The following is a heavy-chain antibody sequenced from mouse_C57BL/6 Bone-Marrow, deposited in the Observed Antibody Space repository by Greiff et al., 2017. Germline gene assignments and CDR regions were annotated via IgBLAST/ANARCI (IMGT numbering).Heavy chain of an antibody. V-gene: IGHV8-8*01. J-gene: IGHJ1*03. D-gene: IGHD2-1*01. Sequence: QVTLKESGPGILQPSQSLSLTCSFSGFSLSTFGMGVGWIRQPSGKGLEWLAHIWWDDDKYYNPALKSRLTISKDTSKNQVFLKIAKVDTADTATYYCARIYYGNYGCFDVWGTGTTVTVSS. CDR1: GFSLSTFGMG. CDR3: ARIYYGNYGCFDV. CDR2: IWWDDDK.